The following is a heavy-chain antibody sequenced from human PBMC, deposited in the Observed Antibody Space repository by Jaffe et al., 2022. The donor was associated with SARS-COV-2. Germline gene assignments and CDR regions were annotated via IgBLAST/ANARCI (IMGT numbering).Heavy chain of an antibody. CDR3: ARRGDY. CDR1: GGSISSPHYY. CDR2: IFYTGTT. Sequence: QLQLQESGPRLVKPSETLSLTCTVSGGSISSPHYYWGWIRQPPGKGLEWIGSIFYTGTTHYNPSLKSRVTISLETSKNQFSLNLRSVTATDTAIYYCARRGDYWGQGILVTVSS. V-gene: IGHV4-39*01. J-gene: IGHJ4*02.